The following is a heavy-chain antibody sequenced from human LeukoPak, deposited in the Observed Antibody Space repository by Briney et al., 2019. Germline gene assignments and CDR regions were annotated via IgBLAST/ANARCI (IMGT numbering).Heavy chain of an antibody. J-gene: IGHJ4*02. Sequence: GGSLRLSCAASGFTFSSYAMHWVRQAPGKGLEWVAVISYDGSNKYYADSVKGRFTISRDNSKNTLYLQMNSLRAEDTAVYYCARDPEYSSGWSLDYWGQGTLVTVSS. CDR1: GFTFSSYA. CDR2: ISYDGSNK. D-gene: IGHD6-19*01. CDR3: ARDPEYSSGWSLDY. V-gene: IGHV3-30-3*01.